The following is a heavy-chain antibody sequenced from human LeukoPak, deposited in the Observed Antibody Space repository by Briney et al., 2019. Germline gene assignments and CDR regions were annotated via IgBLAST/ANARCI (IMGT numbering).Heavy chain of an antibody. CDR3: ARDVFGTTVVRDYYYYYMDV. D-gene: IGHD4-23*01. Sequence: SQTLSLTCAISGDSVSSNSAAWNWIRQSPSRGLEWLGRTYYRSKWYNDYAVSVKSRITINPDTSKNQFSLQLNSVTPEDTAVYYCARDVFGTTVVRDYYYYYMDVWGKGTTVTVSS. CDR1: GDSVSSNSAA. J-gene: IGHJ6*03. CDR2: TYYRSKWYN. V-gene: IGHV6-1*01.